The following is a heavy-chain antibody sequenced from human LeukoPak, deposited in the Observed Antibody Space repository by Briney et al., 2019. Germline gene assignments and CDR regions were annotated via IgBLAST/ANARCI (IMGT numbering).Heavy chain of an antibody. CDR2: IRSKANSYAT. V-gene: IGHV3-73*01. D-gene: IGHD3-10*01. J-gene: IGHJ4*02. CDR3: TRGAVDVRFGELLYGGSNFDY. Sequence: GGSLRLSCAASGFTFSGSAMHWVRQASGKGLEWVGRIRSKANSYATAYAASVKGRFTISRDDSKNTAYLQMNSLKTEDTAVYYCTRGAVDVRFGELLYGGSNFDYWGQGTLVTVSS. CDR1: GFTFSGSA.